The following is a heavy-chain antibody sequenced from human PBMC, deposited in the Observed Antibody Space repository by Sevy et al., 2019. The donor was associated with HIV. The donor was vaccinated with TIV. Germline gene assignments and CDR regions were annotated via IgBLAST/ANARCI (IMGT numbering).Heavy chain of an antibody. J-gene: IGHJ4*02. D-gene: IGHD1-7*01. CDR2: INKDGSDA. CDR3: TRDLRWPARRISATTAGFDF. Sequence: GGYLRLSCAASGFTFSNYWMHWVRQPPGKGLVWVSRINKDGSDAVYADSVKGRFTISRDNAKNTLSLQMDNLRVNDSGIYYCTRDLRWPARRISATTAGFDFWSQGTLVTVSS. CDR1: GFTFSNYW. V-gene: IGHV3-74*01.